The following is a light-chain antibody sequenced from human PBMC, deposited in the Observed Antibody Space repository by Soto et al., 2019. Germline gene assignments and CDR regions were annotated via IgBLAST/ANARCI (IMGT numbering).Light chain of an antibody. CDR3: MLYMGTPISV. Sequence: QTVVTQEPSFSVSPGRTVTLTCGLSSGSVSTSYYPSWYQLTPGQAPRTLIYSTNTRSSGVPNRFSGSILENKAALTITGAQADDESDYYCMLYMGTPISVFGGGTNLTVL. CDR2: STN. CDR1: SGSVSTSYY. J-gene: IGLJ3*02. V-gene: IGLV8-61*01.